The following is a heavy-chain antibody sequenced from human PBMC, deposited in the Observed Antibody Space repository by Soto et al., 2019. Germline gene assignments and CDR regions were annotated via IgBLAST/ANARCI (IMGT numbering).Heavy chain of an antibody. D-gene: IGHD1-1*01. CDR2: IYWNDDK. J-gene: IGHJ3*01. Sequence: QITVKGSGPTLVKPTQTLTLTCSLSGISLSTSGVGLGWIRQTPGKALEGLARIYWNDDKHYSPSLKSRLTITKDTSNNHAVLTMTNMYPVDTATYYCARGLSTLPVFAFDVWGQGTVVTVSS. V-gene: IGHV2-5*01. CDR1: GISLSTSGVG. CDR3: ARGLSTLPVFAFDV.